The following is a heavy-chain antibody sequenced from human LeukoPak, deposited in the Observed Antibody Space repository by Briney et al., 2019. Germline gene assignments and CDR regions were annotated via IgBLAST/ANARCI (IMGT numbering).Heavy chain of an antibody. CDR1: GYTLTELS. Sequence: ASVKVSCKASGYTLTELSMHWVRQAPGKGLEWMGGFDPEDGETIYAQKFQGRVTMTEDTSTDTAYMELSSLRSEDTAVYYCATGPLSSSWYVELDYWGQGTLVTVSS. CDR2: FDPEDGET. J-gene: IGHJ4*02. CDR3: ATGPLSSSWYVELDY. V-gene: IGHV1-24*01. D-gene: IGHD6-13*01.